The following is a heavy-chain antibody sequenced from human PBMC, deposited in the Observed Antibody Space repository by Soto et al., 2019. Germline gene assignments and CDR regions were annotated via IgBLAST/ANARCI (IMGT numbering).Heavy chain of an antibody. V-gene: IGHV3-15*07. CDR2: IKNKEDGETT. Sequence: EVQLVESGGALVKPGGSLRLSCAASGFSFSDAWMNWVRQAPGKGLEGVGHIKNKEDGETTDFAAPVKGRFTISRDDSKHILYLQMNSLKIEDSGMYYCTTLGPSWGQGTLVTVSS. J-gene: IGHJ5*02. CDR3: TTLGPS. CDR1: GFSFSDAW.